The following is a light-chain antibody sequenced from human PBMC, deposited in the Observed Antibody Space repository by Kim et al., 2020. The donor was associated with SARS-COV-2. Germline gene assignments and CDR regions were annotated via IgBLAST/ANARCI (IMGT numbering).Light chain of an antibody. CDR2: DVT. CDR1: TSDVGGHNY. Sequence: ITISGTGTTSDVGGHNYVTCYQQYPGKAPKLMIYDVTNRPSGVSNRFSGSKSGNTASLTISGLQSEDEADYYCISYTTSTTLFYVFGTGTKVTVL. V-gene: IGLV2-14*03. J-gene: IGLJ1*01. CDR3: ISYTTSTTLFYV.